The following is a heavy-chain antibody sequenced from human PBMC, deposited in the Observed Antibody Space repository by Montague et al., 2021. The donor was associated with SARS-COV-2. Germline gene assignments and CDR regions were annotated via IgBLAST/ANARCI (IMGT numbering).Heavy chain of an antibody. CDR2: ISSSSSYI. J-gene: IGHJ4*02. CDR1: GFTFSSYS. V-gene: IGHV3-21*01. D-gene: IGHD3-10*01. Sequence: SLRLSCAASGFTFSSYSMNWVRQAPGKGLEWVSSISSSSSYIYYADSVKGRFTISRDNAKNSLYLQMNSLRAGDTAVYYCARDFGYYYGSGSYPTFDYWGQGTLVTVSS. CDR3: ARDFGYYYGSGSYPTFDY.